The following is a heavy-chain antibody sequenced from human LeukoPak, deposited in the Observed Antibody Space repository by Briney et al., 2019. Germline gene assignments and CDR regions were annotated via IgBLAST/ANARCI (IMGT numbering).Heavy chain of an antibody. D-gene: IGHD3-3*01. Sequence: ASVKVSCKASGYTFTSYGISWVRQAPGQGLEWMGWISAYNGNTNYAQKLQGRVTMTTDTSTSTAYMELRSPRSDDTAVYYCARVYYDFWSGYPKDAFDIWGQGTMVTVSS. CDR1: GYTFTSYG. J-gene: IGHJ3*02. V-gene: IGHV1-18*01. CDR2: ISAYNGNT. CDR3: ARVYYDFWSGYPKDAFDI.